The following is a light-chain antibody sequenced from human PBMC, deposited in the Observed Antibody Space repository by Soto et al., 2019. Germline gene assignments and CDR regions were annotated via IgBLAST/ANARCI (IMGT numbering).Light chain of an antibody. Sequence: QSVLTQPPSVSGAPGQRVTISCTGSSSNIGAGSDVHWYQQLPGTAPKLLIYGNSNRPSGVPDRFSGSKSGTSASLAITGLQSEYEADDYCQSYDSSLSALFGGGTKLTFL. J-gene: IGLJ3*02. V-gene: IGLV1-40*01. CDR1: SSNIGAGSD. CDR2: GNS. CDR3: QSYDSSLSAL.